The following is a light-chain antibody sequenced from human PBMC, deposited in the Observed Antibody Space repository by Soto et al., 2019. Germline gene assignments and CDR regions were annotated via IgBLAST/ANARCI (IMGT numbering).Light chain of an antibody. CDR2: DAS. Sequence: EIVVTQSPATLSVSPGERVALSCRASQSIRSSLAWYQQKPGQAPRLLIYDASNRATGIPARFSGSGSGTDFTLTISSLEPEDFAVYYCQQRSNRLPITFGQGTRLEIK. V-gene: IGKV3-11*01. CDR3: QQRSNRLPIT. CDR1: QSIRSS. J-gene: IGKJ5*01.